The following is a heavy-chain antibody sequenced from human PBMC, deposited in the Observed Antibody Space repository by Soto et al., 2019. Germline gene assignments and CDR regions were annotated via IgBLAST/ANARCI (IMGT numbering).Heavy chain of an antibody. CDR1: GLTFSSYW. J-gene: IGHJ3*02. Sequence: EVQLVESGGGLVQPGGSLRLSCEASGLTFSSYWMSWVRQAPGKGLERVAIIKEDGTEIYYVDSVKGRFTISRDNAKNSLYLQMNSLRAEDTAVYYCARDGDGYNRVAFDIWGQGTMVTVSS. D-gene: IGHD5-12*01. V-gene: IGHV3-7*04. CDR3: ARDGDGYNRVAFDI. CDR2: IKEDGTEI.